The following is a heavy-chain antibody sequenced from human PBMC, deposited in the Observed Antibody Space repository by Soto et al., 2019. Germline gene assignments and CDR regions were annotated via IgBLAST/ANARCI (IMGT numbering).Heavy chain of an antibody. CDR3: ARDKYSSQIQSVYYYYGMDV. CDR2: ISSSTSYI. J-gene: IGHJ6*02. V-gene: IGHV3-21*01. CDR1: GFTFSSYF. Sequence: EVQLVESGGGLVKPGGSLRLSCAASGFTFSSYFMNWVRQAPGKGLDWVSSISSSTSYIYYADSVKGRFTISRDNAKNSLYLQMNSLRAEDTAVYYCARDKYSSQIQSVYYYYGMDVWGQGTTVTVSS. D-gene: IGHD6-6*01.